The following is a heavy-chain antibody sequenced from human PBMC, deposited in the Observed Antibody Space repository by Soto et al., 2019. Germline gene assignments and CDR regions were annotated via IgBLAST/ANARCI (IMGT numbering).Heavy chain of an antibody. CDR3: ARDRLRWGLRRDFAY. CDR2: TSHDERLK. V-gene: IGHV3-30*04. CDR1: GFPFNEYA. D-gene: IGHD2-21*01. Sequence: QVQLVESGGVVVQPGASLRLSCAASGFPFNEYAMHWIRQAPGRGLEWVAYTSHDERLKYYADSVRGRFTVSRDKSNNTLYLQMSTLRPEDTAVYYCARDRLRWGLRRDFAYWGQGTLVTVSS. J-gene: IGHJ4*02.